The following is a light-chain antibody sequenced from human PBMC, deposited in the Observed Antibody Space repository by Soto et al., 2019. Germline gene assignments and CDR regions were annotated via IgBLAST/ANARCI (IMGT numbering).Light chain of an antibody. CDR2: AAS. CDR1: QGISSH. J-gene: IGKJ2*01. V-gene: IGKV1-12*02. Sequence: DIQMTQSPSSVSASVGDRVTITCRASQGISSHLAWYQLKPGKAPKLLIYAASSLESGVPSRFSGSGSGTDFTLTISTLQPEDFATYYCQQYYSFPYTFGEGTKVEIK. CDR3: QQYYSFPYT.